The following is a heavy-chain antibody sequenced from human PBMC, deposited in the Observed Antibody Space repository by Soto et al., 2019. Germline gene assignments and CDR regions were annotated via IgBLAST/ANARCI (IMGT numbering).Heavy chain of an antibody. CDR2: INAGNGNT. CDR1: GYTFTSYA. Sequence: ASVKVSCKASGYTFTSYAMHWVRQAPGQRLEWMGWINAGNGNTKYSQKFQGRVTITRDTSASTAYMELSSLRSEDTAVYYCARVSRDYYDSSGYYRAYDYWGQGTLVTSPQ. J-gene: IGHJ4*02. CDR3: ARVSRDYYDSSGYYRAYDY. V-gene: IGHV1-3*01. D-gene: IGHD3-22*01.